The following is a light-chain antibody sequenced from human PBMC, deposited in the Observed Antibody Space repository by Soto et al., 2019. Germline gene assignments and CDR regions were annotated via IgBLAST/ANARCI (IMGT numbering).Light chain of an antibody. CDR3: QKSYNIPFT. CDR1: QNIHSF. Sequence: DIPMTQSPSSLAASVGERVTITCRASQNIHSFLNWYQQKPGKAPQVLIYGGSALQSGVPSRFSGSGSGTDFTLTISRLQPEDFASYFCQKSYNIPFTFGPGTRLDI. J-gene: IGKJ3*01. V-gene: IGKV1-39*01. CDR2: GGS.